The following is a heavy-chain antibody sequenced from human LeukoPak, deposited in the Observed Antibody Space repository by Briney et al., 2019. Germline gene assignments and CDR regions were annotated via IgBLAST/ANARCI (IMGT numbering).Heavy chain of an antibody. J-gene: IGHJ4*02. CDR3: VRCGSYCLDY. Sequence: PSETLSLTCAVSGGFISNGHWWSWVRQPPGKGLEWIAEIYRTGTANYNPSLKSRVIISVDESKNQFSLSLNSVTAADTAVYYCVRCGSYCLDYWGQGILVTVSS. V-gene: IGHV4-4*02. D-gene: IGHD1-26*01. CDR1: GGFISNGHW. CDR2: IYRTGTA.